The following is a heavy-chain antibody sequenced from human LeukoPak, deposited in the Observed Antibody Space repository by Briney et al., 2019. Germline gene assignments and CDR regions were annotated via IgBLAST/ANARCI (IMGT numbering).Heavy chain of an antibody. CDR3: AKAGGCSGGSCYSRLDY. CDR1: GFTFSSYG. V-gene: IGHV3-30*02. CDR2: IRYDGNNK. Sequence: HPGGSLRLSCAASGFTFSSYGMHWVRQAPGKGLEWVAFIRYDGNNKYYADSVKGRFTISRDNSKNTLYLQMNSLRAEDTAVYYCAKAGGCSGGSCYSRLDYWGQGTLVTVSS. D-gene: IGHD2-15*01. J-gene: IGHJ4*02.